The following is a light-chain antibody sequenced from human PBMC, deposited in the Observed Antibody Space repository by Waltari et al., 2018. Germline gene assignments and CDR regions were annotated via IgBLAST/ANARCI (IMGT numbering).Light chain of an antibody. J-gene: IGKJ1*01. CDR3: QQYNNWLTWT. Sequence: DIVMTQSPATLSVSPGETATLSCRASQSVVTNVAWYQQKPGQAPRLLIYSASTRATCIPARVSGRWSGIEFTLSISSLQSEDFAVYYCQQYNNWLTWTFGQGTKVEIK. CDR2: SAS. CDR1: QSVVTN. V-gene: IGKV3-15*01.